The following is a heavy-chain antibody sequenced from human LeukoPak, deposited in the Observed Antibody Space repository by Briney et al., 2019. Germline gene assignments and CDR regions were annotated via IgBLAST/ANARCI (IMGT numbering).Heavy chain of an antibody. J-gene: IGHJ4*02. V-gene: IGHV4-34*01. CDR1: GGSFSGYY. CDR3: ARGYSSGWARN. D-gene: IGHD6-19*01. CDR2: INHSGST. Sequence: SETLSLTCAVYGGSFSGYYWSWIRQPPGKGLEWIGEINHSGSTNYNPSLKSRATISVDTSKNQFSLKLSSVTAADTAVYYCARGYSSGWARNWGQGTLVTVSS.